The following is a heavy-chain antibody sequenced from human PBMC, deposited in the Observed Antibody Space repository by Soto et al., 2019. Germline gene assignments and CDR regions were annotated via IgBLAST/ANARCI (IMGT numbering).Heavy chain of an antibody. J-gene: IGHJ6*02. V-gene: IGHV3-48*03. CDR3: ARDIDNRDYYYGLDV. CDR2: ISNSGNTI. Sequence: LRLSCVASGFVFKNYEMNWIRQAPGKGLEWISYISNSGNTIYVADSMRGRFTISRDNAKNSLFLQMNSLRADDTAVYYCARDIDNRDYYYGLDVWGQGTTVTVSS. CDR1: GFVFKNYE. D-gene: IGHD1-20*01.